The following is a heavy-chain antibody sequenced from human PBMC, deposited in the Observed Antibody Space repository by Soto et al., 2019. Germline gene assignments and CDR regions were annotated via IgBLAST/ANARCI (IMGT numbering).Heavy chain of an antibody. CDR1: GGSISSSSYY. CDR3: ARHIGIAVAGDYYYGMDV. V-gene: IGHV4-39*01. J-gene: IGHJ6*02. Sequence: SDTLSLTCTVSGGSISSSSYYWGWIRQPPGKGLEWIGSIYYSGSTYYNPPLKSRVTISVDTSKNQFSLKLSSVTAADTAVYYCARHIGIAVAGDYYYGMDVWGQGTTVNVSS. CDR2: IYYSGST. D-gene: IGHD6-19*01.